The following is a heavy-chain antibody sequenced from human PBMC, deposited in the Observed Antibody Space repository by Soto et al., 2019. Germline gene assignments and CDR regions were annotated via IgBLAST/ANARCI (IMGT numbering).Heavy chain of an antibody. Sequence: PSETLSLTCAVYGGSFSGYYWSWIRQPPGKGLEWIGEINHSGSTNYNPSLKSRVTISVDTSKNQFSLKLSSVIAADTAVYYCARGGSGWYGHYYGMDVWGQGTTVTVSS. CDR1: GGSFSGYY. D-gene: IGHD6-19*01. CDR3: ARGGSGWYGHYYGMDV. CDR2: INHSGST. J-gene: IGHJ6*02. V-gene: IGHV4-34*01.